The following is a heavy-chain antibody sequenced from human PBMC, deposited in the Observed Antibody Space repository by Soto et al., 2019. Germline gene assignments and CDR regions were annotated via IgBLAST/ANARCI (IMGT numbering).Heavy chain of an antibody. V-gene: IGHV3-74*01. CDR2: INTDGTSV. CDR3: ARAQAPYFDTRGSTDALDV. J-gene: IGHJ3*01. Sequence: EVQLVESGGGLVQPGGSLRLSCAASGFTFRHYYMYWVRQAPGKGLVWVSRINTDGTSVDYADSVKGRFTTSRDNAKNTLVLQMTSLRGDDTAVYYCARAQAPYFDTRGSTDALDVWGQGTVVTVSS. D-gene: IGHD3-22*01. CDR1: GFTFRHYY.